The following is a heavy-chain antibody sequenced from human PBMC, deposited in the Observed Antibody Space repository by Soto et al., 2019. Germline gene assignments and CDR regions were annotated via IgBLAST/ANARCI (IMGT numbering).Heavy chain of an antibody. J-gene: IGHJ4*02. D-gene: IGHD5-18*01. CDR1: GFTFSSYS. Sequence: LXLSCSASGFTFSSYSMHWVRQAPGKGLEYVSAISSNGGSTYYADSVKGRFTISRDNSKNTLYLQMSSLRAEDTAVYYCVSGYSYGYYYWGQGTLVTVSS. CDR2: ISSNGGST. CDR3: VSGYSYGYYY. V-gene: IGHV3-64D*06.